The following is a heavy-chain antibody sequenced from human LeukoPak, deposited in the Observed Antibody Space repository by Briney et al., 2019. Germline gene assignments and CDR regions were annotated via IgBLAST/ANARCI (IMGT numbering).Heavy chain of an antibody. CDR3: AKDISDYDILTAYWYFDL. D-gene: IGHD3-9*01. J-gene: IGHJ2*01. CDR1: GFTVSSNY. CDR2: IYSGGST. Sequence: GGSLRLSCAASGFTVSSNYMSWVRQAPGKGLEWVSVIYSGGSTYYADSVKGRFTISRHNSKNTPYLQMNSLRAEDTAVYYCAKDISDYDILTAYWYFDLWGRGTLVTVSS. V-gene: IGHV3-53*01.